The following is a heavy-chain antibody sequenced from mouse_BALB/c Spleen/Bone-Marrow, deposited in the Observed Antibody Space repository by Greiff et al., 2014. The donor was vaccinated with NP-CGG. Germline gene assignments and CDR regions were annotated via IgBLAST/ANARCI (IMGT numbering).Heavy chain of an antibody. J-gene: IGHJ3*01. V-gene: IGHV1-5*01. CDR3: TRVIYYGYAWFAY. CDR2: IYPGNSGT. D-gene: IGHD2-2*01. CDR1: GYTFTSYW. Sequence: EVQLVESGTVLARPGASVKMSCKASGYTFTSYWMHWVKQRPGQGLEWIGAIYPGNSGTSYNQKFKGKAKLTAVTSTSTAYMELSSLTNEDSAVYYCTRVIYYGYAWFAYWGQGTLVTVSA.